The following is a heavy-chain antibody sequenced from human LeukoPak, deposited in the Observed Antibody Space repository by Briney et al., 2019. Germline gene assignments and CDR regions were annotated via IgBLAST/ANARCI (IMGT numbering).Heavy chain of an antibody. Sequence: SETLSLTCTVSGGSISSYYWSWIRQPAGKGLEWIGRIYTSGSTNYNPSLKSRVTMSVDTSKNQFSLKLSSVTAADTAVYYCARLAPSYYDFWRGDGMDVWGQGTTVTVSS. V-gene: IGHV4-4*07. CDR2: IYTSGST. J-gene: IGHJ6*02. D-gene: IGHD3-3*01. CDR1: GGSISSYY. CDR3: ARLAPSYYDFWRGDGMDV.